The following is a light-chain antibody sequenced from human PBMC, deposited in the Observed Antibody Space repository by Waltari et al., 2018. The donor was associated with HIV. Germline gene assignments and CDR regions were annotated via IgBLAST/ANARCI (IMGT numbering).Light chain of an antibody. J-gene: IGLJ3*02. CDR1: RSDIGGYDH. CDR2: DVV. CDR3: CSYGGSYTWL. V-gene: IGLV2-11*01. Sequence: QSALSQPHSVSGSPGQAVTISCNGSRSDIGGYDHVSWYQLHSGKAPRVIIDDVVKRPAGVPDRIIGSKSGNTASLTISGLQTDDEADYFCCSYGGSYTWLFGGGTRLTV.